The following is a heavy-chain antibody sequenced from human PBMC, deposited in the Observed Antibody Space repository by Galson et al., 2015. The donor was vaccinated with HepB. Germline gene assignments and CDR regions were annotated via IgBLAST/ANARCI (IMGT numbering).Heavy chain of an antibody. D-gene: IGHD4-11*01. V-gene: IGHV3-73*01. CDR1: GFTFSGSA. CDR2: IRSKANSYAT. CDR3: TRPPTVTTSYVGY. J-gene: IGHJ4*02. Sequence: SLRLSCAASGFTFSGSAMHWVRQASGKGLEWVGRIRSKANSYATAYAASVKGRFTISRDDSKNTAYLQMNSLKTEDTAVYYCTRPPTVTTSYVGYWGQGTLVTVSS.